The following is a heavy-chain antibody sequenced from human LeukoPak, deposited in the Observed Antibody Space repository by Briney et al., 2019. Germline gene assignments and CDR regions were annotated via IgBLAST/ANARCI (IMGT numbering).Heavy chain of an antibody. J-gene: IGHJ4*02. CDR2: IYYSGST. CDR3: ARGVGSGNYYFDY. V-gene: IGHV4-61*05. D-gene: IGHD1-26*01. Sequence: SETLSLTCTVSGGSISSSSYYWGWIRQPPGKGLEWIGYIYYSGSTNYNPSLKSRVTISVDTSKNQFSLKLSSVTAADTAVYYCARGVGSGNYYFDYWGQGTLVTVSS. CDR1: GGSISSSSYY.